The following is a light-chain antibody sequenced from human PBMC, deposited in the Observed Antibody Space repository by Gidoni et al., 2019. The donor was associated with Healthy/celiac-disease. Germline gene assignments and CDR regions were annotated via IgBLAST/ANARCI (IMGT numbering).Light chain of an antibody. CDR3: QQRSNWL. J-gene: IGKJ4*01. CDR1: QSVSSY. Sequence: EIVLTQSPATLSLSPGERATLSCRASQSVSSYLAWYQQKPGQAPRLLIYDASNRATRIPARFSGSGSGTDFTLTISSLEPEDFAVYYCQQRSNWLFGGGTKVEIK. V-gene: IGKV3-11*01. CDR2: DAS.